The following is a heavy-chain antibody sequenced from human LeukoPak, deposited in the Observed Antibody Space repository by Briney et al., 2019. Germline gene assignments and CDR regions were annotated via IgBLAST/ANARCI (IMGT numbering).Heavy chain of an antibody. CDR1: GFTFSSYA. V-gene: IGHV3-23*01. CDR3: AKGVAVASPYYFDY. CDR2: ISGGGSST. Sequence: GRSLRLSCAASGFTFSSYAMSWVRQAPGEWLEWVSPISGGGSSTYYADSVKGRFTISRDNSKNTLYLQMNSLRAEDTAVYYCAKGVAVASPYYFDYWDQGTLVTVSS. D-gene: IGHD6-19*01. J-gene: IGHJ4*02.